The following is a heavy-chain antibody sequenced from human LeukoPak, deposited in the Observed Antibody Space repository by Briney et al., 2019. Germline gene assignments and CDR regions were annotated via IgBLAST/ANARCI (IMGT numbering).Heavy chain of an antibody. V-gene: IGHV4-39*01. CDR2: IYYSGST. Sequence: SETLSLTCTVSGGSIRSSSYYWGWIRQPPGKGLEWIGSIYYSGSTYYNASLKSRGTISVDTSKNQFSLKLNSVTAADTAVYFCARFPHYYDSSGYSFWGQGTLVTVSS. CDR1: GGSIRSSSYY. J-gene: IGHJ4*02. D-gene: IGHD3-22*01. CDR3: ARFPHYYDSSGYSF.